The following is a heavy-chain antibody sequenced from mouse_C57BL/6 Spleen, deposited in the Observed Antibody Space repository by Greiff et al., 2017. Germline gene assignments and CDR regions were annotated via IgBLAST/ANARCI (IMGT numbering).Heavy chain of an antibody. D-gene: IGHD3-2*02. J-gene: IGHJ4*01. Sequence: EVMLVESGEGLVKPGGSLKLSCAASGFTFSSYAMSWVRQTPEKRLEWVAYISSGGDYIYYADTVKGRFTISRDNARNTLYLQMSSLKSEDTAMYYCTSLRGSGLYYAMDYWGQGTSVTVSS. CDR1: GFTFSSYA. CDR3: TSLRGSGLYYAMDY. CDR2: ISSGGDYI. V-gene: IGHV5-9-1*02.